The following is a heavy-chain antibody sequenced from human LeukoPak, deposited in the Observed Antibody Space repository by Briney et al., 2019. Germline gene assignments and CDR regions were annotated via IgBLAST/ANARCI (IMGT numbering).Heavy chain of an antibody. CDR2: MNPNSGNT. J-gene: IGHJ6*02. CDR1: GYTFTSYD. V-gene: IGHV1-8*01. D-gene: IGHD6-13*01. Sequence: GASVKVSCKASGYTFTSYDINWVRQATGQGLEWMGWMNPNSGNTGYAQKFQGRVTMTRNTSISTAYMELSSLRSEDTAVYYCARASGSSWYKAPLFNYYYGMDVWGQGTTVTVSS. CDR3: ARASGSSWYKAPLFNYYYGMDV.